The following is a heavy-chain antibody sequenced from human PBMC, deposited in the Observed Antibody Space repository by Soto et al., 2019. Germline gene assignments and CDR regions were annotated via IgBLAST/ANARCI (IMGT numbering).Heavy chain of an antibody. D-gene: IGHD2-8*02. CDR2: IFSSGST. V-gene: IGHV4-4*07. Sequence: PSETLSLTCTVSGGSITDYSWVWIRQPAGKGLEWIGRIFSSGSTNYNPSLKGRITMSLDTSKNQFSLKLNSATATDTAVYYCVRESNPSGPNWFDTWGPGILVTVSS. CDR3: VRESNPSGPNWFDT. J-gene: IGHJ5*02. CDR1: GGSITDYS.